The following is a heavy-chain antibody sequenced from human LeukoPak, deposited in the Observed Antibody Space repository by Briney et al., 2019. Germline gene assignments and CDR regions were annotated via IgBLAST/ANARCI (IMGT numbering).Heavy chain of an antibody. D-gene: IGHD3-9*01. Sequence: GGSLRLSCAASGFTFSSYAMSWVRQAPGKGLECISGFSGSGGSTYYADSVKGRFTISRDNSKNTLYLQMNSLRAEDTAVYYCARATTYDILTGYFDYWGQGTLVTVSS. V-gene: IGHV3-23*01. J-gene: IGHJ4*02. CDR3: ARATTYDILTGYFDY. CDR1: GFTFSSYA. CDR2: FSGSGGST.